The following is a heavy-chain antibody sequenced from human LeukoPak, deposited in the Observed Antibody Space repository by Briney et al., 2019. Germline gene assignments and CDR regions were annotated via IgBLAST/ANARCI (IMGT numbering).Heavy chain of an antibody. V-gene: IGHV3-21*01. CDR2: ISSSSSYI. Sequence: PGGSLRLSCTASGFTFGDYAMNWVRQAPGKGLEWVSSISSSSSYIYYADSVKGRFTISRDNAKNSLYLQMNSLRAEDTAVYYCARVGSKVRYSSGRNPYYYYYYMDVWGKGTTVTVSS. J-gene: IGHJ6*03. CDR3: ARVGSKVRYSSGRNPYYYYYYMDV. D-gene: IGHD6-19*01. CDR1: GFTFGDYA.